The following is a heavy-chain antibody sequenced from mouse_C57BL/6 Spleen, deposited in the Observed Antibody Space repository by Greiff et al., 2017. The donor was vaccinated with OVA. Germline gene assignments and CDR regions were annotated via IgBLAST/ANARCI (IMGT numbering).Heavy chain of an antibody. CDR1: GYSITSGYY. CDR2: ISYDGSN. D-gene: IGHD1-1*01. Sequence: DVQLQESGPGLVKPSQSLSLTCSVTGYSITSGYYWNRIRQFPGNKLEWMGYISYDGSNNYNPSLKNRISITRDTSKNQFFLKLNSVTTEDTATYYCARDRGNYYGSSYAMDYGGQGTSVTVSS. J-gene: IGHJ4*01. V-gene: IGHV3-6*01. CDR3: ARDRGNYYGSSYAMDY.